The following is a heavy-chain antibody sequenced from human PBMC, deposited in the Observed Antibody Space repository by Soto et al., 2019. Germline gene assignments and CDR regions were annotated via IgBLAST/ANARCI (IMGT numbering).Heavy chain of an antibody. V-gene: IGHV4-59*01. CDR3: ASSATSPGKEVWFDP. J-gene: IGHJ5*02. CDR2: IYYSGST. Sequence: PSETLSLTCTVSGGSISSYYWSWIRQPPGKGLEWIGYIYYSGSTNYNPSLKSRVTISVDTSKNQFSLKLSSVTAADTAVYYCASSATSPGKEVWFDPWGQGTLVTVSS. CDR1: GGSISSYY. D-gene: IGHD5-12*01.